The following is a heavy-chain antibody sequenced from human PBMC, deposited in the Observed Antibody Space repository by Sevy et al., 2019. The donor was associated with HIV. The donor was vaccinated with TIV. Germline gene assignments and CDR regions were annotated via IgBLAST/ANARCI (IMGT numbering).Heavy chain of an antibody. CDR2: ISSSSYI. Sequence: GGSLRLSCAASGFTFSSYSMNWVRQAPGKGLEWVSSISSSSYIYYADSVKGRFTISRDNAKNSLYLQMNSLRAEDTAVYYCARDTIAARPNYYYYYGMDVWGQGTTVTVSS. V-gene: IGHV3-21*01. J-gene: IGHJ6*02. CDR1: GFTFSSYS. CDR3: ARDTIAARPNYYYYYGMDV. D-gene: IGHD6-6*01.